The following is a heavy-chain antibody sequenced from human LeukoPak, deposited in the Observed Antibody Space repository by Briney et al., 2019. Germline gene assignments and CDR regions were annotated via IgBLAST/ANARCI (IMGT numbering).Heavy chain of an antibody. J-gene: IGHJ4*02. CDR1: GFTFSSFA. D-gene: IGHD5-18*01. V-gene: IGHV3-30*04. Sequence: PGGSLRLSCAASGFTFSSFAMHWVRQAPGKGLEWVAVISYDGSNKYYADSVKGRFTISRDNSKNTLFLQMNSLRAEDTAVYYCARHGRIQLWLLLDYWGQGTLVTVSS. CDR3: ARHGRIQLWLLLDY. CDR2: ISYDGSNK.